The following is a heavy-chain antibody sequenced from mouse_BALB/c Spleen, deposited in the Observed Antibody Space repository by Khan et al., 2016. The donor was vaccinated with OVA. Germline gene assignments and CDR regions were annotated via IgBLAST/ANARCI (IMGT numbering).Heavy chain of an antibody. D-gene: IGHD1-1*02. Sequence: VQLQESGPELVKPGASVKMSCKASGYTFTDYVMNWVKQRNGQGLEWIGQIYPGSDSTYYTEKFKGKATLSADRSSSTAYMQLSNLTSEDSAVYFCARAGWYVFAYWGQGTLVTVSA. CDR2: IYPGSDST. V-gene: IGHV1-77*01. J-gene: IGHJ3*01. CDR1: GYTFTDYV. CDR3: ARAGWYVFAY.